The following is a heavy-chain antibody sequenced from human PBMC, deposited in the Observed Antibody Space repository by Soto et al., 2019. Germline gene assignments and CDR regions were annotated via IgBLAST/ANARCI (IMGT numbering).Heavy chain of an antibody. J-gene: IGHJ4*01. CDR1: GFTFSNAW. CDR3: TTDSYITSIIVRFDY. V-gene: IGHV3-15*07. CDR2: VKSKTHGGTT. Sequence: GGSLRLSCAASGFTFSNAWINWVRQARGKWLEWVGRVKSKTHGGTTEFSAPVRGRFPISRDDSKKVVYLEMNSLKPEDTDIYYCTTDSYITSIIVRFDYWGHGTLVTVSS. D-gene: IGHD3-22*01.